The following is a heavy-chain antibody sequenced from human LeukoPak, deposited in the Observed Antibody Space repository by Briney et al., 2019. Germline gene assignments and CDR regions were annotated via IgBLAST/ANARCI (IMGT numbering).Heavy chain of an antibody. V-gene: IGHV5-51*01. D-gene: IGHD3-22*01. Sequence: GESMKISRRCSGYSFINYYIGWVRQMPGKGLEWIGVTYPGGSDTSYNPSFKGQVIFSADKSTTTVYLQWSRLQASDTAIYYCARQYSSGWFRHFDYWGQGTLITVSS. J-gene: IGHJ4*02. CDR2: TYPGGSDT. CDR1: GYSFINYY. CDR3: ARQYSSGWFRHFDY.